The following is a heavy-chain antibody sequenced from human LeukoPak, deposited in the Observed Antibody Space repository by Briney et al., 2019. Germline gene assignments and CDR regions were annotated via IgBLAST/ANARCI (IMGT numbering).Heavy chain of an antibody. CDR3: ARGGYSYGPHRDYFDY. J-gene: IGHJ4*02. Sequence: QPGGSLRLSCAASGFTFSSYWMSWVRQAPGKGLEWVANIKQDGSEKYYVDSVKGRFTISRDNAKNSLYLQMNSLRAEDTAVYYCARGGYSYGPHRDYFDYWGQGTLDTVSS. CDR2: IKQDGSEK. V-gene: IGHV3-7*01. D-gene: IGHD5-18*01. CDR1: GFTFSSYW.